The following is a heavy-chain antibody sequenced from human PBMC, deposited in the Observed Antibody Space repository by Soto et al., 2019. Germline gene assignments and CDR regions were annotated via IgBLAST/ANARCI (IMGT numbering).Heavy chain of an antibody. V-gene: IGHV3-23*01. CDR2: ISSSDSST. CDR3: AKGGILTGYYNSGDY. CDR1: GFTFSSYA. J-gene: IGHJ4*02. Sequence: GESLRISCAASGFTFSSYAMSWAPQTQRKGHERVSAISSSDSSTYYADIVKGRFTISRDNSKNTLYLQMNSLRAEDTAVYYCAKGGILTGYYNSGDYWGQGP. D-gene: IGHD3-9*01.